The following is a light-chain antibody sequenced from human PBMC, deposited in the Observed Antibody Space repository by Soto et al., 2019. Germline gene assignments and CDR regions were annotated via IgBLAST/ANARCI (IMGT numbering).Light chain of an antibody. CDR1: SSDVGSYNL. Sequence: QSVLTQPASVSGSPGQSITISCTGTSSDVGSYNLVSWYQQHPGKAPKLMIYEVSKRPSGVSNRFSGYKSGNTASLTISGLQAEDEADYYCCSYAGSSTLVFGGGTKLPVL. J-gene: IGLJ2*01. CDR2: EVS. V-gene: IGLV2-23*02. CDR3: CSYAGSSTLV.